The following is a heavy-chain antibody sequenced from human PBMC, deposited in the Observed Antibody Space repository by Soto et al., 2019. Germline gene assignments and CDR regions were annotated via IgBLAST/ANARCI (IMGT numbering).Heavy chain of an antibody. Sequence: PGESLKISCKGSGYTFANYWITWVRQMPGRGLEWMGRIDPSDSYTNYSPSFQGHVTISADKSTSTAYLHWNSLEASDTAMYYCARTAAAGNYYYGMDVWGQGTTVTVSS. D-gene: IGHD6-13*01. CDR2: IDPSDSYT. J-gene: IGHJ6*02. V-gene: IGHV5-10-1*01. CDR3: ARTAAAGNYYYGMDV. CDR1: GYTFANYW.